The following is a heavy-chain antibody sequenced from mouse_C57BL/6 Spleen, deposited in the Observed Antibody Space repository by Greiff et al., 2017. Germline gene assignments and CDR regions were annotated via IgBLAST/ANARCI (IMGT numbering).Heavy chain of an antibody. V-gene: IGHV1-72*01. CDR3: ASPIYYDYDGAMDY. Sequence: QVQLQQSGAELVKPGASVKLSCKASGYTFTSYWMHWVKQRPGRGLEWIGRIDPNSGGTKCNEKFKSKATLTVDKPSSTAYMQLSSLTSEDSAVYYCASPIYYDYDGAMDYWGQGTSVTVSS. J-gene: IGHJ4*01. D-gene: IGHD2-4*01. CDR2: IDPNSGGT. CDR1: GYTFTSYW.